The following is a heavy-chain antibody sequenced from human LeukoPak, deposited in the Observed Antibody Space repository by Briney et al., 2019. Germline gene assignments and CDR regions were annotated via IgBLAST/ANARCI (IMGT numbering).Heavy chain of an antibody. CDR2: IIPIFGTA. V-gene: IGHV1-69*13. J-gene: IGHJ4*02. CDR1: GGTFSSYA. D-gene: IGHD2-2*01. CDR3: ARGGDCSSTSCPINY. Sequence: SVMVSCKASGGTFSSYAISWVRQAPGQGLEWMGGIIPIFGTANYAQKFQGRVTITADESTSTAYMELSSLRSEDTAVYYCARGGDCSSTSCPINYWGQGTLVTVSS.